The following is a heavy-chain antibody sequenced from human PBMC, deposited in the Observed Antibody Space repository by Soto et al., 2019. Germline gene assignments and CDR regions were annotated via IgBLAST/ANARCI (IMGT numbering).Heavy chain of an antibody. J-gene: IGHJ4*02. CDR1: GFRFSYFA. CDR2: IGGSGGNT. V-gene: IGHV3-23*01. Sequence: EVQSLESGGSLGHPGGSLRLSCAASGFRFSYFAMSWVRQAPGKGLEWVAAIGGSGGNTSYAESVKGRFTISRDNSKNTPFLQLNILRANDTAVYYDAKDRGGSRWRTLDHWGQGTLVTVSS. CDR3: AKDRGGSRWRTLDH. D-gene: IGHD3-16*01.